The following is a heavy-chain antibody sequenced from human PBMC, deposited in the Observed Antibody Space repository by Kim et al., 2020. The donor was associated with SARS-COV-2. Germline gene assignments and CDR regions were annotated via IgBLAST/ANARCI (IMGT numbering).Heavy chain of an antibody. V-gene: IGHV5-51*01. CDR3: ARHKDTSSSSAFDI. D-gene: IGHD6-6*01. Sequence: PPFQGQVTISADKSISTAYLQWSRLKASDTAMYYCARHKDTSSSSAFDIWGQGTMVTVSS. J-gene: IGHJ3*02.